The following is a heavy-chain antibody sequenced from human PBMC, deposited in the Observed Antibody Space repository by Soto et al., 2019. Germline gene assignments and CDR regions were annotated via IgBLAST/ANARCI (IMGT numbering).Heavy chain of an antibody. CDR3: ARGATVTQYDY. D-gene: IGHD4-17*01. J-gene: IGHJ4*02. CDR2: ISYSGTT. V-gene: IGHV4-61*01. Sequence: SETLSLTCTVSGVSVSSGSFYWAWIRQPPGKGLEWIGFISYSGTTNYNPSLKSRVAISVDTSRSHISLKVSSLTAADTAVYYCARGATVTQYDYWGQGTRVTSPQ. CDR1: GVSVSSGSFY.